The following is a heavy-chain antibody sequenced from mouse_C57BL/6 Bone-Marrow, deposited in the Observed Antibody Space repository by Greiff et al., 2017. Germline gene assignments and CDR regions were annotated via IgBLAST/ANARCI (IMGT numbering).Heavy chain of an antibody. CDR3: ARLGHYCGSSFYYAMDY. CDR1: GYTFTDYW. CDR2: ILPGSGST. J-gene: IGHJ4*01. Sequence: QVQLQQSGAELMKPGASVKLSCKATGYTFTDYWIEWVKQRPGHGLEWIGEILPGSGSTNYNEKFKGKATFTADTSSNTAYMQLSSLTTEDSAIYYCARLGHYCGSSFYYAMDYWGQGTSVTVSS. V-gene: IGHV1-9*01. D-gene: IGHD1-1*01.